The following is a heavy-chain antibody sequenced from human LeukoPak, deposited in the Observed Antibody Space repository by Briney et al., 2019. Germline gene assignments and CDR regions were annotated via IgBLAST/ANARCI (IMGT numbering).Heavy chain of an antibody. V-gene: IGHV4-31*03. J-gene: IGHJ6*02. CDR3: ASRIYYGSLDI. D-gene: IGHD3-22*01. CDR1: GVSTSSGGYY. CDR2: IYYSGST. Sequence: SETLSLTCTVSGVSTSSGGYYWSWIRQHPGKGLEWIGYIYYSGSTYYNPSLKSRVTISVDTSKNQFSLKLSSVTAADTAVYYCASRIYYGSLDIWGQGTTVTVSS.